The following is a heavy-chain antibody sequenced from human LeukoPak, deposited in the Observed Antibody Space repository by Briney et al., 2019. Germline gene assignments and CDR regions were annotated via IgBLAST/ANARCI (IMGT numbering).Heavy chain of an antibody. CDR2: IYYSGST. D-gene: IGHD6-13*01. CDR3: ARSDSWYRGYFDY. J-gene: IGHJ4*02. CDR1: GGSISSYY. V-gene: IGHV4-59*08. Sequence: SETLSLTCTVSGGSISSYYWSWIRQPPGKGLEWIGYIYYSGSTNYNPSLKSRVTISVDTSKNQFSLKLSSVTAADTAVYYCARSDSWYRGYFDYWGQGTLVTVSS.